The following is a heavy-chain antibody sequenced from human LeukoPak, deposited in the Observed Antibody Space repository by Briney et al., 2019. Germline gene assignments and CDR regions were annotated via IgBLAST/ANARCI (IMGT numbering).Heavy chain of an antibody. V-gene: IGHV4-39*01. CDR1: GGSISSYY. CDR2: IYYSGST. D-gene: IGHD3-22*01. CDR3: ARHGSYYDSSGYYPFED. Sequence: SEPLSLTCTVSGGSISSYYWGWIRQPPGKGLEWIGSIYYSGSTYYNPSLKSRVTIFVDTSKNQFSLKLSSVTAADTAVYYCARHGSYYDSSGYYPFEDWGQGTLVTVSS. J-gene: IGHJ4*02.